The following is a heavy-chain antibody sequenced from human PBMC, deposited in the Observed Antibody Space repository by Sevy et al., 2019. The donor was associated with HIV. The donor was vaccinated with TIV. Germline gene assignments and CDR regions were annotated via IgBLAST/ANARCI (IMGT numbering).Heavy chain of an antibody. CDR3: ARDDREPIMRGYWFDP. V-gene: IGHV1-18*01. CDR1: GYTFTSYG. Sequence: ASVKVSCKASGYTFTSYGISWVRQAPGQGLEWMGWISAYNGNTNYAQKLQGRVTMTTDTSTSTAYMELRSLRSDDTAVYYCARDDREPIMRGYWFDPWGQGTLVTVSS. D-gene: IGHD3-16*01. J-gene: IGHJ5*02. CDR2: ISAYNGNT.